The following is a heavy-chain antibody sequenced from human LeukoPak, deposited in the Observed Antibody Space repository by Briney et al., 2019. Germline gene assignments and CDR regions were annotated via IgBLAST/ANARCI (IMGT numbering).Heavy chain of an antibody. D-gene: IGHD3-3*01. CDR1: GFTFSSYA. CDR2: ISGSGGST. CDR3: AKDGPYYDFWSGSYSDY. J-gene: IGHJ4*02. V-gene: IGHV3-23*01. Sequence: GGSLRLSCAASGFTFSSYAMSWVRQAPGKGLEWVSAISGSGGSTYYADSVKGRFTISRDNSKNTLYLQMNSLRAEDTAVYYCAKDGPYYDFWSGSYSDYWGQGTLVTVSS.